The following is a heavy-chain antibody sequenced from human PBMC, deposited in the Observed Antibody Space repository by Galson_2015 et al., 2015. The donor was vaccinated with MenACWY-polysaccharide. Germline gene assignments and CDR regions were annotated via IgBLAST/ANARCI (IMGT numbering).Heavy chain of an antibody. CDR3: VKGGWADN. CDR2: LGVSGRT. CDR1: GFSPSNYA. J-gene: IGHJ4*02. Sequence: SLRLSCAVSGFSPSNYAMNWVRQAPGKGLEWVSELGVSGRTNYADSVKGRFTISRDNSKDTVHLQMDSLRAEDTAVYYCVKGGWADNWGQGTLVTVSS. V-gene: IGHV3-23*01. D-gene: IGHD1-26*01.